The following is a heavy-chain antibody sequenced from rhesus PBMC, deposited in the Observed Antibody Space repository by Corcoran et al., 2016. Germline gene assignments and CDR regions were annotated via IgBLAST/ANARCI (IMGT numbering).Heavy chain of an antibody. J-gene: IGHJ4*01. CDR2: IKDSSGTT. V-gene: IGHV4-165*01. Sequence: QVQLQESGPGLVKPSETLSLTCAVSGYSISSNYWSWIRQPPGKGLEWIGYIKDSSGTTYYHPSLKGRVTISPATSKNQFSLKLSSVTAADTAVYYCARGGYNFDYWGQGVLVTVSS. CDR3: ARGGYNFDY. D-gene: IGHD3-28*01. CDR1: GYSISSNY.